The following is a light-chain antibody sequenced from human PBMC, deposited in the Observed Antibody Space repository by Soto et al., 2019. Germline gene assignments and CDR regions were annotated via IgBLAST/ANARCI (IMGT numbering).Light chain of an antibody. V-gene: IGKV1-9*01. J-gene: IGKJ4*01. CDR1: QAISRS. CDR2: GAS. Sequence: DIQLTQSPSFLSASVGDKVTITCRASQAISRSLAWYQQNPGKAPKLLIYGASTLQSGVPSRFSGSGSGTEFTLTIGSLQPEDFATYYCQQLNSYPLTFGGGAKVAMK. CDR3: QQLNSYPLT.